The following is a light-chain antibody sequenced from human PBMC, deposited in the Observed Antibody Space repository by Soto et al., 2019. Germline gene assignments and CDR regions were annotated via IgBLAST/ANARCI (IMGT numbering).Light chain of an antibody. CDR2: DVS. J-gene: IGLJ3*02. CDR3: CSYAGRYTWL. V-gene: IGLV2-11*01. Sequence: QSALTQPRSVSGSPGQSVTISCSGTSSDVGAYNLVSWYQQHPGKAPKLMIHDVSARPSGVPDRFSGSKPGNTASLTISGLQAEDEADYYCCSYAGRYTWLFGGGTKVTVL. CDR1: SSDVGAYNL.